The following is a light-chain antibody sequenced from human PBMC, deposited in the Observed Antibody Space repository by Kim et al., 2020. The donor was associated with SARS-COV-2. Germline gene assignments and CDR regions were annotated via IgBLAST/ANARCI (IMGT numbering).Light chain of an antibody. V-gene: IGKV1-39*01. Sequence: ASGGDRITITCRASQSIGTYLHWYQQKPGKAPNILIYGATSLESGVPCRFRGSGSGTDFTLTITSLQLEDLGTYYCQQSFIPPYTFGQGTKVDIK. CDR1: QSIGTY. CDR3: QQSFIPPYT. CDR2: GAT. J-gene: IGKJ2*01.